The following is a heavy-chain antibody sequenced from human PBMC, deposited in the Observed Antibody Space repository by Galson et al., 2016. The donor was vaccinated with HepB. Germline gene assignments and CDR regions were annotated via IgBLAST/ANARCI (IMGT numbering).Heavy chain of an antibody. CDR2: IYHNGNA. CDR3: ARDRSDLSKAWFDP. CDR1: GGSISSDNW. Sequence: SETLSLTCAVSGGSISSDNWWNWVRQSPGKGLEWIGEIYHNGNANYNPSLESRVTMSMDKSKNQFSLRLASVTAADTAVYFCARDRSDLSKAWFDPWGQGTLVTVSS. V-gene: IGHV4-4*02. D-gene: IGHD4-11*01. J-gene: IGHJ5*02.